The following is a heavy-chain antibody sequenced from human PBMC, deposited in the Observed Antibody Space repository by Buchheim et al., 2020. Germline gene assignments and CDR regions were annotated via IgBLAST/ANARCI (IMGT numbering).Heavy chain of an antibody. CDR1: GFTFSNYW. Sequence: EVQLVESGGGLVQPGGSLRLSCAASGFTFSNYWMHWIRQAPGKGLVWVSHIHSDGTSTGYADSVKGRFTISRDNAKNTLYLQMNSLRVQDTAMYYWVRDGPYYFDYWGQGTL. CDR2: IHSDGTST. J-gene: IGHJ4*02. CDR3: VRDGPYYFDY. V-gene: IGHV3-74*01.